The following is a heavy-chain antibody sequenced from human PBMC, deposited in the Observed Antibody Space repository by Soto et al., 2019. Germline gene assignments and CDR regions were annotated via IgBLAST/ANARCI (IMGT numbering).Heavy chain of an antibody. CDR2: IIPICGTA. CDR1: GGTLSSYA. V-gene: IGHV1-69*13. Sequence: ASVKVFCKASGGTLSSYAISWVRQAPGQGLEWMGGIIPICGTANDAQKFQGRVTITADESTSTAYMELSSLRSEDTAVYYCARVACSGGSCYSYYYYYYGMDVWGQGTTVTVSS. CDR3: ARVACSGGSCYSYYYYYYGMDV. J-gene: IGHJ6*02. D-gene: IGHD2-15*01.